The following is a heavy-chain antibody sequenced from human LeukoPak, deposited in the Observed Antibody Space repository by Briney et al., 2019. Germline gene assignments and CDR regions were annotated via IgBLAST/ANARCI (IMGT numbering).Heavy chain of an antibody. Sequence: GGSLRLSCAASGFTFSTYWMSWVRQAPGNGLEWVADIKQDGSDKYYVDSVRGRFTISRDNAKNSLFLQMNSLRAEDTAVYYCARWSGSYYWGQGTLVTVSS. V-gene: IGHV3-7*03. D-gene: IGHD1-26*01. CDR3: ARWSGSYY. CDR2: IKQDGSDK. J-gene: IGHJ4*02. CDR1: GFTFSTYW.